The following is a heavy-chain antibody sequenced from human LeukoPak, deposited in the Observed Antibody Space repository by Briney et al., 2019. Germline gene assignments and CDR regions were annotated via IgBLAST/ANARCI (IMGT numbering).Heavy chain of an antibody. J-gene: IGHJ4*01. CDR1: GFTFSNYA. Sequence: HPGGSLRLSCAASGFTFSNYAMSWVRQAPGKGLEWVSGISNSGSSTYYADSVKGRFTISRDNSKSTLFLQMNSLRVEDTAVYYCAKISSRSVPRSYSDFWGQGNLVTVSS. CDR2: ISNSGSST. V-gene: IGHV3-23*01. CDR3: AKISSRSVPRSYSDF. D-gene: IGHD2-15*01.